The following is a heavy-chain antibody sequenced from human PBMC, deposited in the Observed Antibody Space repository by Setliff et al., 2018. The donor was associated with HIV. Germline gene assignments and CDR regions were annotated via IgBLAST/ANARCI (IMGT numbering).Heavy chain of an antibody. CDR2: IYNSAST. J-gene: IGHJ4*02. Sequence: SETLSLTCTVSGDSNSTDYWTWIRQPPGKVLEWIGYIYNSASTSYNPSLKSRVTISVDTSTNQFSLKLSSVTAADTAVYYCARHSPSDYWGQGTLVTVSS. CDR3: ARHSPSDY. V-gene: IGHV4-59*08. CDR1: GDSNSTDY.